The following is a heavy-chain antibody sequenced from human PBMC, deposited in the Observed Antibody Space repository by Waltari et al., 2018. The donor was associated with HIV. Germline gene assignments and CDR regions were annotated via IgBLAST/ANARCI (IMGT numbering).Heavy chain of an antibody. CDR2: TYPGDSAT. J-gene: IGHJ4*02. CDR1: GYNFANYW. V-gene: IGHV5-51*01. D-gene: IGHD2-21*01. Sequence: EVQLVQSGAEVKKSGESLKISCKTSGYNFANYWIAWVRQMPGKGLEWMGITYPGDSATKSRPSFQGQVTISADKSISTAYLQWTNLKVSDTAMYYCARAPNSARWHYFDYWGQGTLITVSS. CDR3: ARAPNSARWHYFDY.